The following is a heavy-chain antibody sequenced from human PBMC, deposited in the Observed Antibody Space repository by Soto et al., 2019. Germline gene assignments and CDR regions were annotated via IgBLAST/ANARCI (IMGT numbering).Heavy chain of an antibody. D-gene: IGHD3-10*01. CDR3: AHRRARTSGRDDAYDI. Sequence: QITLKESGPTLVTPTQTLTLTCIFSGFSLTTNGEGVGWIRQPPGKSLEWLALIYWDDANRYNSLLKSRLTIPKDTSKNQVVLTTTNMDTTDTVTYYCAHRRARTSGRDDAYDIWGQGTVVTVSS. CDR1: GFSLTTNGEG. CDR2: IYWDDAN. V-gene: IGHV2-5*02. J-gene: IGHJ3*02.